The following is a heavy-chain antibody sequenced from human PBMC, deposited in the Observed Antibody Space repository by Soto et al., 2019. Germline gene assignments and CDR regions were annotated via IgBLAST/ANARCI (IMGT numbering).Heavy chain of an antibody. D-gene: IGHD2-21*02. CDR1: GGTFSSYA. CDR2: IIPIFGTA. Sequence: QVQLVQSGAEVKKPGSSVKVSCKASGGTFSSYAISWVRQAPGQGLQWMGGIIPIFGTANYAQKFQGRVTITADESTSTADMELSSLRSEDTAVYYCAREPYCGGDWLSYFDYWGQGTLVTVSS. V-gene: IGHV1-69*01. CDR3: AREPYCGGDWLSYFDY. J-gene: IGHJ4*02.